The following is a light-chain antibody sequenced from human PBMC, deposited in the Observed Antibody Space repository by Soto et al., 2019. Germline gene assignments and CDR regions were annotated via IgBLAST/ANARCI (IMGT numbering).Light chain of an antibody. CDR1: QSVSNN. V-gene: IGKV3-15*01. CDR3: HQYNNWPLT. J-gene: IGKJ4*01. Sequence: EIVMTQSPATLSVSTGERATLSCRASQSVSNNFAWYQQKPGQAPRLLMYGASTRATGIPARFSGSGSGTEFTLTISSLQSEDFVVYYCHQYNNWPLTFGGGTKVEIK. CDR2: GAS.